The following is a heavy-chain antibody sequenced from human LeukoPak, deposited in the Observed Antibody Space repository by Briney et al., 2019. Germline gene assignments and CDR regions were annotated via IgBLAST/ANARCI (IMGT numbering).Heavy chain of an antibody. D-gene: IGHD3-22*01. CDR2: ISTYNGNT. CDR1: GDTFTNYG. Sequence: GASVKVSCKASGDTFTNYGINWVRQAPGQGLEWMGGISTYNGNTNYAQKLQGRVTITTDTSTSTAYMELSSLTSDDPAVYYCARGTAYYYGSSGYYDYWGQGTLVTVSS. V-gene: IGHV1-18*01. CDR3: ARGTAYYYGSSGYYDY. J-gene: IGHJ4*02.